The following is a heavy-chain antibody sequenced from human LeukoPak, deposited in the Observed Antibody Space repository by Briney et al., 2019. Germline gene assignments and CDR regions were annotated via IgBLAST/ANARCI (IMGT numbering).Heavy chain of an antibody. D-gene: IGHD3-3*01. V-gene: IGHV1-18*01. Sequence: ASVKVSCKAFGGTFSSYAISWVRQAPGQGLERMGWISAYNGNTNYAQKLQGRGTITTDTSTSTAYMELRSLRSDDTAVYYCARAGYDFWSGYPNLDFDYWGQGTLVTVSS. CDR2: ISAYNGNT. J-gene: IGHJ4*02. CDR3: ARAGYDFWSGYPNLDFDY. CDR1: GGTFSSYA.